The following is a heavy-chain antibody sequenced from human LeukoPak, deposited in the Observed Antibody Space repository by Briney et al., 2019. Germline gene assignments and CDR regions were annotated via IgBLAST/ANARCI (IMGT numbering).Heavy chain of an antibody. CDR3: ATTRRYCSSTSCRPNYGMDV. J-gene: IGHJ6*02. Sequence: PSETLSLTCAVYGGSFSGYYWSWIRQPPGKGLEWIGEINHSGSTNYNPSLTSRVTISVDTSKNQFSLKLSSVTAADTAVYYCATTRRYCSSTSCRPNYGMDVWGQGTTVTVSS. V-gene: IGHV4-34*01. CDR2: INHSGST. D-gene: IGHD2-2*01. CDR1: GGSFSGYY.